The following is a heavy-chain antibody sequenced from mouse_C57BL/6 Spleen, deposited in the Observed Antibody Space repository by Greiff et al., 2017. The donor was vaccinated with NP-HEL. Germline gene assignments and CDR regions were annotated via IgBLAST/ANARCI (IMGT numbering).Heavy chain of an antibody. D-gene: IGHD1-1*01. CDR1: GYAFSSSW. Sequence: QVQLQQSGPELVKPGASVKISCKASGYAFSSSWMNWVKQRPGKGLEWIGRIYPGGGGTNYNGKFKGKATLTADKSSSTAYMQLSSLTSEDSAVYFCARDYNGSSYWYFDVWGTGTTVTVSS. CDR3: ARDYNGSSYWYFDV. CDR2: IYPGGGGT. V-gene: IGHV1-82*01. J-gene: IGHJ1*03.